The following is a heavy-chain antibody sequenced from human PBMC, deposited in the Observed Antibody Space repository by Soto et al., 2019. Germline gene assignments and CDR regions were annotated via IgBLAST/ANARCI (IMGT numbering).Heavy chain of an antibody. D-gene: IGHD2-15*01. CDR2: ISSSGDST. V-gene: IGHV3-23*01. CDR1: RFIFSSYA. CDR3: TPNPDLSGVVVAVDY. J-gene: IGHJ4*02. Sequence: GGSLRLSCAASRFIFSSYAMSWVRQAPGKGLEWVSAISSSGDSTYYADSVKGRFTISRDDSKNTAYLQMNSLKTEDTAVYYCTPNPDLSGVVVAVDYWGQGTLVTVSS.